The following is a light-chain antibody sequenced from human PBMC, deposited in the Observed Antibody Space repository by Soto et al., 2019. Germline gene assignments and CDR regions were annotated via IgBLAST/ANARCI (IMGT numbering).Light chain of an antibody. CDR3: SSYAARNTMP. Sequence: QSVLTQPASVSGSPGQSITISCTGTSSDIGAYNYVSWYQHHPGKAPKLIIYEVNNRPSGVSNRFSGSKSGNTASLTVSGLQAEDEADYYCSSYAARNTMPFGGGNKLTVL. V-gene: IGLV2-14*01. CDR1: SSDIGAYNY. J-gene: IGLJ2*01. CDR2: EVN.